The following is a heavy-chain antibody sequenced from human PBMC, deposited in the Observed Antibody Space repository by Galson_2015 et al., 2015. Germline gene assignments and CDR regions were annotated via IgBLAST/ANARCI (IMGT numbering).Heavy chain of an antibody. J-gene: IGHJ4*02. Sequence: SVKVSCKASGGTFSSYAISWVRQAPGQGLEWMGGIIPIFGTANYAQKFQGRVTITADESTSTAYMELSSLRSEDTAVYYCARVCSGGSCYNDYWGQGTLVTVSS. CDR1: GGTFSSYA. CDR2: IIPIFGTA. D-gene: IGHD2-15*01. V-gene: IGHV1-69*13. CDR3: ARVCSGGSCYNDY.